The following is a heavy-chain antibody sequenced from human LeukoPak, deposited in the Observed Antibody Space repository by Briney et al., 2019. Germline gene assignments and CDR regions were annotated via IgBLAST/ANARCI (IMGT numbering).Heavy chain of an antibody. CDR2: IYYSGST. J-gene: IGHJ4*02. V-gene: IGHV4-59*12. Sequence: SETLSLTCTVSGGSISSYYWSWIRQPPGKGLEWIGYIYYSGSTNYNPSLKSRVTISVDTSKNQFSLKVSSVTAADTAVYYCARVGQMTTTDYWGQGTLVTVPS. CDR1: GGSISSYY. CDR3: ARVGQMTTTDY. D-gene: IGHD5-24*01.